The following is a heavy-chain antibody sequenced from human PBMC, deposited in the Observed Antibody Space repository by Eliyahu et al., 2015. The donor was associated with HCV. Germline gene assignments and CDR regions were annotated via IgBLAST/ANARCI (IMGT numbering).Heavy chain of an antibody. CDR1: TFRIANYA. J-gene: IGHJ2*01. CDR3: GRMIGDWCFDL. CDR2: IGHSGLQI. Sequence: EVHLLESGGGLIQPGESLRLSCIASTFRIANYAMGWVRQAPGKGLEWVSSIGHSGLQIHYADSVQGRFSISRDNSNGTLYLQIDSLRVEDTATYYCGRMIGDWCFDLWGRGTLVTVSS. D-gene: IGHD3-16*01. V-gene: IGHV3-23*01.